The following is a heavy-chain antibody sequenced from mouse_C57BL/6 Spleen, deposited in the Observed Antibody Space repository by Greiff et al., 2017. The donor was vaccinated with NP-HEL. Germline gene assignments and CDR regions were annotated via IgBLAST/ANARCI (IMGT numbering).Heavy chain of an antibody. CDR1: GFTFSSYA. CDR3: TRDGGGLLRTGYFDV. V-gene: IGHV5-9-1*02. J-gene: IGHJ1*03. CDR2: ISSGGDYI. D-gene: IGHD1-1*01. Sequence: EVQLVESGEGLVKPGGSLKLSCAASGFTFSSYAMSWVRQTPEKRLEWVAYISSGGDYIYYADTVKGRFTISRDNARNTLYLQMSSLKSEDTAMYYCTRDGGGLLRTGYFDVWGTGTTVTVSS.